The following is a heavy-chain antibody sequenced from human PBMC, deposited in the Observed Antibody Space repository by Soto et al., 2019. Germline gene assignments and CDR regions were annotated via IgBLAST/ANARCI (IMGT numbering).Heavy chain of an antibody. Sequence: QVQLVHSVAEVKRPGASVKVSCKASGYTFTFYYMHWVRPAPGQGLGWMGIINPSGGSTSLAQKFQYRATLTRDTSTSTVYMELRSRRSEVTALYYGARTYSSSWYYCDYWGQGTLVTVSS. CDR1: GYTFTFYY. CDR3: ARTYSSSWYYCDY. V-gene: IGHV1-46*03. CDR2: INPSGGST. J-gene: IGHJ4*02. D-gene: IGHD6-13*01.